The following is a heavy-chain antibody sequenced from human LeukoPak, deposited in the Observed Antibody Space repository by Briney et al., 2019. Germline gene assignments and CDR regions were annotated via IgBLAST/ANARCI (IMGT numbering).Heavy chain of an antibody. CDR1: GFRFSQQD. CDR2: IRYDGSDK. CDR3: ALQNDSSPFDY. J-gene: IGHJ4*02. D-gene: IGHD3-22*01. V-gene: IGHV3-30*02. Sequence: GGSLRLSCAASGFRFSQQDMHWVRQAPGKGLEWVAWIRYDGSDKNYADSVKGRFTISRDNSGNTLYLQMNSLRAEDTAVYYCALQNDSSPFDYWGQGTLVTVSS.